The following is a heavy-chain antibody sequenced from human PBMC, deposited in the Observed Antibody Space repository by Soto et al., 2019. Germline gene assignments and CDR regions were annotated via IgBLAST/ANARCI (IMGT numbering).Heavy chain of an antibody. CDR3: ARKPGYCSGGSCYSDAFDI. V-gene: IGHV3-21*01. J-gene: IGHJ3*02. Sequence: PGGSLRLSCAASGFTFSSYSMNWVRQAPGKGLEWVSSISSSSSYIYYADSVKGRFTISRDNAKNSLYLQMNSLRAEDTAVYYCARKPGYCSGGSCYSDAFDIWSQGTMVTVSS. CDR2: ISSSSSYI. D-gene: IGHD2-15*01. CDR1: GFTFSSYS.